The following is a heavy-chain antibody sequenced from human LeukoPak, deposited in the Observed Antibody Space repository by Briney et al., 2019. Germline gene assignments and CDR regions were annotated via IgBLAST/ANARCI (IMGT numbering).Heavy chain of an antibody. CDR3: ARGPGRYCSGGSCYRNNWFDP. CDR1: GGSFSGYY. V-gene: IGHV4-34*01. Sequence: PSQTLSLTCAVYGGSFSGYYWSWIRQPPGKGLEWIGAINHSGSTNYNPSLKSRVTISVDTSKNQFSLKLSSVTAADTAVYYCARGPGRYCSGGSCYRNNWFDPWGQGTLVTVSS. D-gene: IGHD2-15*01. CDR2: INHSGST. J-gene: IGHJ5*02.